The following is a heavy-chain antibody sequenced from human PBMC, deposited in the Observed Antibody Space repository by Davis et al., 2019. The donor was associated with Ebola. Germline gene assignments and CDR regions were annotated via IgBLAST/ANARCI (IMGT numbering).Heavy chain of an antibody. J-gene: IGHJ4*02. CDR2: IYYSGST. V-gene: IGHV4-31*03. CDR1: GGSISSGGYY. Sequence: PSETLSLTCTVSGGSISSGGYYWSWIRQHPGKGLEWIGYIYYSGSTYYNPSLKSRVTISVDTSKNQFSLKLSSVTAADTAVYYCARIGRIGYCSGGSCSPAYYFDYWGQGTLVTVSS. CDR3: ARIGRIGYCSGGSCSPAYYFDY. D-gene: IGHD2-15*01.